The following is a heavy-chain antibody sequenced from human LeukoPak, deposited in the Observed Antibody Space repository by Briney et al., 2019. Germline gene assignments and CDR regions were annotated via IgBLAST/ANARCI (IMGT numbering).Heavy chain of an antibody. CDR3: ARPYYGSGSYYNVPEEPAGHPFDY. D-gene: IGHD3-10*01. J-gene: IGHJ4*02. CDR1: GGSISSGNYY. Sequence: PSETLSLTCTVSGGSISSGNYYWSWIRQPAGKGLEWIGRVYTSGTTNYNPSLKSRVTISVDTSKNQFSLKLSSVTAADTAVYYCARPYYGSGSYYNVPEEPAGHPFDYWGQGTLVTVSS. V-gene: IGHV4-61*02. CDR2: VYTSGTT.